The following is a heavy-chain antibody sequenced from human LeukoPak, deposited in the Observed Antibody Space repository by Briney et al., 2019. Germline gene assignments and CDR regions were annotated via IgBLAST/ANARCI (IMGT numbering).Heavy chain of an antibody. CDR3: ATHIVAASLGN. Sequence: GGSLRLSCAASGFTFSSYSMNWVRQAPGEGLEWVGRIKSKIGGETTDYAAPVKGRFTISRDDSKYTVYLQMNSLKTEDTAVYYCATHIVAASLGNWGQGILVTVSS. D-gene: IGHD5-12*01. CDR1: GFTFSSYS. V-gene: IGHV3-15*01. CDR2: IKSKIGGETT. J-gene: IGHJ4*02.